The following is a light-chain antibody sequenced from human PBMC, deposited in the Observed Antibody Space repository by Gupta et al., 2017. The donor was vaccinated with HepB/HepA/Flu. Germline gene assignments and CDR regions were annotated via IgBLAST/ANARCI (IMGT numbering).Light chain of an antibody. CDR2: ENN. CDR3: GTWDNSLSADV. J-gene: IGLJ2*01. Sequence: QSALPPPPSVSAAPGHTVPCSCTGSSSKIGNNYVYWYQQLPGTAPKLLIYENNKRPSGVPDRFSGSKSGTSATLGITGLQTEDEADYYCGTWDNSLSADVFGGGTKLTVL. CDR1: SSKIGNNY. V-gene: IGLV1-51*02.